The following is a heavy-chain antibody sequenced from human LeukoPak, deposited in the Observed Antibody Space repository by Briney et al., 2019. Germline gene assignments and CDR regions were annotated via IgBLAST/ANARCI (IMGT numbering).Heavy chain of an antibody. J-gene: IGHJ4*02. Sequence: ASVKVSCKVSGYTLIELSMHWVRQAPGKGLEWMGGFDPEDGETIYAQKFQGRVTMTEDTSTDTAYMELSSLRSEDTAVYYCATGGAYDFWSGYYYSFDYWGQGTLVTVSS. CDR3: ATGGAYDFWSGYYYSFDY. D-gene: IGHD3-3*01. CDR2: FDPEDGET. V-gene: IGHV1-24*01. CDR1: GYTLIELS.